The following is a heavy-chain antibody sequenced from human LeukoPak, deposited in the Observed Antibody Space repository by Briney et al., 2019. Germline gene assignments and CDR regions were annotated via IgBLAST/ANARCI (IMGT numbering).Heavy chain of an antibody. CDR3: ARSLVGAIHEIFDY. Sequence: ASVKVSCKASGYTFTGYYMHWVRQAPGQGLEWMGWINPNSGGTNYAQKFQGRATMTRDTSISTAYMELSRLRSDDTAVYYCARSLVGAIHEIFDYWGQGTLVTVSS. J-gene: IGHJ4*02. CDR2: INPNSGGT. D-gene: IGHD1-26*01. CDR1: GYTFTGYY. V-gene: IGHV1-2*02.